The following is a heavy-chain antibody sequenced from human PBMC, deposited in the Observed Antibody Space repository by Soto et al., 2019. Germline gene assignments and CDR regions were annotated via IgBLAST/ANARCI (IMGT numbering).Heavy chain of an antibody. V-gene: IGHV3-33*01. Sequence: VQLVESGGGVVQPGRSLRLSCAASGFTFSNYGMHWVRQAPGKGLEWVAVIWYDGNKEYYGDCVKGRFSISRDNSKNALDPQLTSLDVDDTAVYYCARESLGYCSGGVCQSMGGFAPWGQGALVTVSS. CDR3: ARESLGYCSGGVCQSMGGFAP. CDR1: GFTFSNYG. D-gene: IGHD2-8*02. CDR2: IWYDGNKE. J-gene: IGHJ5*02.